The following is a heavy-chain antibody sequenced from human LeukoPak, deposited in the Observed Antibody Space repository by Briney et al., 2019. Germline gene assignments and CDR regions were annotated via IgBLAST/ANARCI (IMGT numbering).Heavy chain of an antibody. Sequence: NPSETLSLTCAVYGGSFSGYYWSWIRQPPGKGLEWIGEINHSGSTNYNPSLKSRVTISVDTSKNQFSLKLSSVTAADTAVYYCARGQDSRRFDYWGQGTLVTVSS. CDR1: GGSFSGYY. V-gene: IGHV4-34*01. D-gene: IGHD6-13*01. CDR3: ARGQDSRRFDY. CDR2: INHSGST. J-gene: IGHJ4*02.